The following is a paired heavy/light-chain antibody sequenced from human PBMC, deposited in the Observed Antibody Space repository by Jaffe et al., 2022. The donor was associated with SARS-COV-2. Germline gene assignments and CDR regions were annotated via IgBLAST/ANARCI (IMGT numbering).Light chain of an antibody. CDR1: QSVLYSSNNKNY. CDR2: WAS. V-gene: IGKV4-1*01. J-gene: IGKJ1*01. Sequence: DIVMTQSPDSLAVSLGERATINCKSSQSVLYSSNNKNYLAWYQQKPGQPPKLLIYWASTRESGVPDRFSGSGSGTDFTLTISSLQAEDVAVYYCQQYYPIPPWTFGQGTKVEIK. CDR3: QQYYPIPPWT.
Heavy chain of an antibody. Sequence: EVQLVESGGSLVQPGGSLRLSCAASGFTFSSYAMNWVRQAPGKGLEWVSAIGNSGGSTYYADSVKGRFTISRDNSKNTLYLQMNSLRAEDTAIYYCAKDQGDSSSRYSGLFDYWGQGTLVTVSS. J-gene: IGHJ4*02. V-gene: IGHV3-23*04. CDR2: IGNSGGST. D-gene: IGHD6-13*01. CDR3: AKDQGDSSSRYSGLFDY. CDR1: GFTFSSYA.